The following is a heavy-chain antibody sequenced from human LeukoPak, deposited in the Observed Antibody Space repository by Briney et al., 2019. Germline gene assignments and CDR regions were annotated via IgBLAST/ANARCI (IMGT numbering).Heavy chain of an antibody. J-gene: IGHJ5*02. CDR1: GGSISSSNW. V-gene: IGHV4-4*02. Sequence: KPSETLSLTCAVSGGSISSSNWWSWVRQPPGKGLEWIGEIYHSGSTNYNPSLKSRVTISEDKSKNQFSLKLSSVTAADTAVYYCARGYSGWYGRWFDPWGQGTLVTVSS. CDR2: IYHSGST. CDR3: ARGYSGWYGRWFDP. D-gene: IGHD6-19*01.